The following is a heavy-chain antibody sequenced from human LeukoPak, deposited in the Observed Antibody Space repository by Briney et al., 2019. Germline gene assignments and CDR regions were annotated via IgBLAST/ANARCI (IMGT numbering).Heavy chain of an antibody. CDR2: IWKDGRSK. Sequence: GGSLRLSCAASGFTFSSYGMDWVRQAPGKGLEWVAVIWKDGRSKYYADSVKGRFTISRDNSKNTLYLQMNSLGAEDTAVYYCARYGDDSVFVKAFDIWGQGTTVTVSS. CDR3: ARYGDDSVFVKAFDI. CDR1: GFTFSSYG. D-gene: IGHD4-11*01. V-gene: IGHV3-33*08. J-gene: IGHJ3*02.